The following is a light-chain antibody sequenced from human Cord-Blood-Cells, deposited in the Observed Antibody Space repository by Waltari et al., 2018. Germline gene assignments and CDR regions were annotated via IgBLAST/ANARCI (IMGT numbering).Light chain of an antibody. CDR2: DVS. Sequence: QSALTQPRSVSGSPGQSVTISCTGTSSDVGGYNYVSWYQRHPGQAPKLMIYDVSKRPSGVPDRFSGSKSGNTASLTISGLQAEDEADYYCCSYAGSSLYVFGTGTKVTVL. CDR3: CSYAGSSLYV. J-gene: IGLJ1*01. CDR1: SSDVGGYNY. V-gene: IGLV2-11*01.